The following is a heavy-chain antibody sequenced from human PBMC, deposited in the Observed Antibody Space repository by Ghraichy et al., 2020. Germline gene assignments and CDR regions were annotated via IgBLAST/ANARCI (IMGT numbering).Heavy chain of an antibody. Sequence: SCAASGFTFSSYWMSWVRQAPGKGLEWVANIKQDGSEKYYVDSVKGRFTISRDNAKNSLYLQMNSLRAEDTAVYYCAREGYVYYYYGMDVWGQGTTVTVSS. CDR1: GFTFSSYW. V-gene: IGHV3-7*01. CDR3: AREGYVYYYYGMDV. J-gene: IGHJ6*02. CDR2: IKQDGSEK. D-gene: IGHD3-16*01.